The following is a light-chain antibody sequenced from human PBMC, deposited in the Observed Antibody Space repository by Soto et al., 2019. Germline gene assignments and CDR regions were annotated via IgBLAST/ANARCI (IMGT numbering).Light chain of an antibody. Sequence: DIQMTQSPSSLSTSVGDRVTITCRASQYINNYLNWYQQKPGKAPKLLIFAAYNLQSGVPSRFSGSGSGTDITLTISSLQPEDFATYYFQQSYSTPPYTFGQGTKLDMK. CDR3: QQSYSTPPYT. CDR1: QYINNY. J-gene: IGKJ2*01. V-gene: IGKV1-39*01. CDR2: AAY.